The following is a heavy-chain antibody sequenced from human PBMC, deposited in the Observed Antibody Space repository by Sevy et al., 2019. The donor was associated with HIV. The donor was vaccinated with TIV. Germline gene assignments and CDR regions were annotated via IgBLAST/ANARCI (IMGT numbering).Heavy chain of an antibody. CDR1: GFTFSSYS. Sequence: GGSLRLSCAASGFTFSSYSMHWVRQAPGKGLEWVTVISYDGRNKYYPDSMKDRFTISRDNSKNTLYLEMNSLRAEDTAVYYCARDRSTVFGVDYYYYYGMDVWGQGTTVTVSS. D-gene: IGHD3-3*01. V-gene: IGHV3-30*04. CDR2: ISYDGRNK. CDR3: ARDRSTVFGVDYYYYYGMDV. J-gene: IGHJ6*02.